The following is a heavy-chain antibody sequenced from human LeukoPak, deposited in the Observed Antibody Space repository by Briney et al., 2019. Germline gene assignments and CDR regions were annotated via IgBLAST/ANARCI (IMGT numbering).Heavy chain of an antibody. Sequence: GASVKVSCKASGGTFSGYAISWVRQAPGHGLEWMGGIIPIFGTANYVQKFQGRVTITADESTSTAYMELSSLRSEDTAVYYCAREMTTVSPSFDYWGQGTLASLSS. V-gene: IGHV1-69*13. CDR3: AREMTTVSPSFDY. D-gene: IGHD4-17*01. CDR1: GGTFSGYA. J-gene: IGHJ4*02. CDR2: IIPIFGTA.